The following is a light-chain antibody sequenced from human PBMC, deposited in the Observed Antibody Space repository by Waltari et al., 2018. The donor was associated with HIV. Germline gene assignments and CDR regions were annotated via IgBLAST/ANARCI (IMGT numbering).Light chain of an antibody. Sequence: QSALTQPASVSGSPGQSITISCPGTSYDIGLYNFVSWYQKHPDKAPQLIIYGNTNRPSGVSYRFSGSKSRNTASLTISGLQAEDEADYYCSSFATSDTLLFGGGTKLTVL. CDR3: SSFATSDTLL. CDR1: SYDIGLYNF. V-gene: IGLV2-14*03. J-gene: IGLJ2*01. CDR2: GNT.